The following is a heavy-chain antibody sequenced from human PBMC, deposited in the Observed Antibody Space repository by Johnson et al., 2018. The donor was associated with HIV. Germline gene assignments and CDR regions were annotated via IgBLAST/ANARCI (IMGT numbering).Heavy chain of an antibody. CDR3: AREPHNFWSPDAFDI. CDR1: GFTVSNNY. J-gene: IGHJ3*02. Sequence: VQLVESGGGLVLPGGSLRLSCVGSGFTVSNNYVSWVRQAPGKGLEWVGRTRNKANSYTTEYAASVKGRFTISRDDSKNSLYLQMNSLKTEDTAVYYCAREPHNFWSPDAFDIWGQGTMVTVSS. V-gene: IGHV3-72*01. D-gene: IGHD3-3*01. CDR2: TRNKANSYTT.